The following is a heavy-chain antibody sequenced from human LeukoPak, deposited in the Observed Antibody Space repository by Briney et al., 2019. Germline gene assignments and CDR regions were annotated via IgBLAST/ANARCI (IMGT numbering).Heavy chain of an antibody. J-gene: IGHJ4*02. CDR1: GYTFTSYG. D-gene: IGHD3-10*01. CDR2: ISAYNGNT. CDR3: ARVTMVRGVITPWHFDY. V-gene: IGHV1-18*01. Sequence: VSVKVSCKASGYTFTSYGISWVRQAPGQGLEWMGWISAYNGNTNYAQKLQGRITMTTDTSTSTAYTELRSLRSDDTAVYYCARVTMVRGVITPWHFDYWGQGTLVTVSS.